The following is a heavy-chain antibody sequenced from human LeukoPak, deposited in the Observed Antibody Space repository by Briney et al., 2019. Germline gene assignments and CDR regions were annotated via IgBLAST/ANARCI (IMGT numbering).Heavy chain of an antibody. V-gene: IGHV4-59*01. J-gene: IGHJ5*02. CDR2: IYYSGST. CDR3: ARGPTVTTLRWFDP. Sequence: PSETLSLTCTVSGGSISSYYWSWIRHPPGKGLEWIGYIYYSGSTNYNPSLKSRVTISVDTSKNQFSLKLSSVTAADTAVYYCARGPTVTTLRWFDPWGQGTLVTVSS. CDR1: GGSISSYY. D-gene: IGHD4-17*01.